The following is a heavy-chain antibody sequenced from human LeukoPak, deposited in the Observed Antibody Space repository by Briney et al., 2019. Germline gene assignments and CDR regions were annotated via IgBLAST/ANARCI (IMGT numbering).Heavy chain of an antibody. D-gene: IGHD6-13*01. V-gene: IGHV4-39*01. CDR2: IYYSGST. Sequence: PSETLSLTCTVSGGSISSYYWGWIRQPPGKGLEWIGSIYYSGSTYYNPSLKSRVTISVDTSKNQFSLKLSSVTAVDTAVYYCARQVAAGIDYWGQGTLVTVSS. CDR3: ARQVAAGIDY. CDR1: GGSISSYY. J-gene: IGHJ4*02.